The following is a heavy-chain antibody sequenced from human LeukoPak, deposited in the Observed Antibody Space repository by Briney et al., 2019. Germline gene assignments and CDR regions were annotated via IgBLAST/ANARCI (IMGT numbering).Heavy chain of an antibody. D-gene: IGHD5-24*01. Sequence: SVKVHCKASGGTFSSYAISWERQAPGQGLEWMGGIIPIFGTANYAQKFQGRVTITADKSTSTAYMELSSMRSEDTAAYYCARELEDGHYYYGMDVWGKGTTVTVSS. CDR1: GGTFSSYA. J-gene: IGHJ6*04. CDR2: IIPIFGTA. V-gene: IGHV1-69*06. CDR3: ARELEDGHYYYGMDV.